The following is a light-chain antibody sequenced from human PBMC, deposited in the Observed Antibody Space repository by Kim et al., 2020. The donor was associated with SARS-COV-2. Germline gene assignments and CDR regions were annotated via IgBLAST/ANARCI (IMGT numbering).Light chain of an antibody. CDR2: VNSDGSH. J-gene: IGLJ3*02. V-gene: IGLV4-69*02. Sequence: QPVLTQSPSASASLGASVKLTCTLSSGHTRYAIAWHQQQPEKGPQFLMKVNSDGSHSKAIGIPDRFSGSSSGAERYLTISILQSEDEADYYCQTWDTGVRVFGGGTQLTVL. CDR1: SGHTRYA. CDR3: QTWDTGVRV.